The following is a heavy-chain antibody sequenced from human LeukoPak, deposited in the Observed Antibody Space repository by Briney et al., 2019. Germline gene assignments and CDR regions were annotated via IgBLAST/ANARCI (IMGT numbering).Heavy chain of an antibody. CDR1: GFTFSSYA. CDR3: ARDLSGSTTGYFDY. Sequence: GGSLRLSCAAPGFTFSSYAMHWVRQAPGKGLEWVAVISYDGSNKYYADSVKGRFTISRDNSKNTLYLQMNSLRAEDTAVYYCARDLSGSTTGYFDYWGQGTLVTVSS. D-gene: IGHD3-10*01. J-gene: IGHJ4*02. CDR2: ISYDGSNK. V-gene: IGHV3-30-3*01.